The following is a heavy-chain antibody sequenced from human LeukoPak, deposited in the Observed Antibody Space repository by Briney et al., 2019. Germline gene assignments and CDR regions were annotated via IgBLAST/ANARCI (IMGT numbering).Heavy chain of an antibody. J-gene: IGHJ6*04. D-gene: IGHD6-6*01. CDR2: INPSGGST. Sequence: GASVKVFCKASGYTCTSYYMHWGRQAPGQGLEWMGIINPSGGSTSYAQKFQGRVTLTRDTSTNTVYMELSSLRSEDTAVYYCARETQYSSLDVWGKGTTVTVSS. CDR1: GYTCTSYY. CDR3: ARETQYSSLDV. V-gene: IGHV1-46*01.